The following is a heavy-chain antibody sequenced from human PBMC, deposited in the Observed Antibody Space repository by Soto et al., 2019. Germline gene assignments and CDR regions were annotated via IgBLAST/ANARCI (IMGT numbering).Heavy chain of an antibody. D-gene: IGHD6-19*01. CDR1: GFTFSSYS. V-gene: IGHV3-21*01. Sequence: GGSLRLSCAASGFTFSSYSMNWVRQAPGKGLEWVSSISSSSSYIYYADSVIGRFTISRDNANNSLYLQMNSLRAEDTAVYYCAGQVAVAGYGMDVWGQGTTVTVSS. CDR2: ISSSSSYI. CDR3: AGQVAVAGYGMDV. J-gene: IGHJ6*02.